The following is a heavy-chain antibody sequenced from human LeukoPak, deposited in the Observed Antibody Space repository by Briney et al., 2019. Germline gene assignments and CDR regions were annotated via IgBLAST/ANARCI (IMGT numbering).Heavy chain of an antibody. Sequence: GGSLRLSCVASGFTFSRYWMTWVRQAPGKGLEWVANIKQDGGEKTYVDSVKGRFTISRDNARNTLFLQMNSLRVADTAVYYCARGTAMEIYFYGMDVWGQGTMVTVFS. CDR2: IKQDGGEK. D-gene: IGHD2-21*02. J-gene: IGHJ6*02. CDR3: ARGTAMEIYFYGMDV. CDR1: GFTFSRYW. V-gene: IGHV3-7*03.